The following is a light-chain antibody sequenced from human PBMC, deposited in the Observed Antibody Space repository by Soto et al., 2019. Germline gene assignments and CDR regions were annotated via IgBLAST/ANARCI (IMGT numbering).Light chain of an antibody. V-gene: IGLV2-14*01. CDR3: SSYTSSSTLV. CDR1: SSDVGGYNY. J-gene: IGLJ1*01. Sequence: QSALTQPASVSGSPGQSITISCTGTSSDVGGYNYVSWYQQHPGKAPKLMIYEVSPRPSGVSTRFSVSKSGHTASLTISGLQAEDEADYDCSSYTSSSTLVFGTGTKLTVL. CDR2: EVS.